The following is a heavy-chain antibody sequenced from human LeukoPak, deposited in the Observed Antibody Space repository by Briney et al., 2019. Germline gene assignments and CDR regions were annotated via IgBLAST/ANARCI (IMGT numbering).Heavy chain of an antibody. CDR3: ARDPGYSYGYNFDY. CDR2: IWYDGSNK. D-gene: IGHD5-18*01. Sequence: GGSLRLSCAASGFTFSSYGMHWVRQAPGKGLEWVAVIWYDGSNKYYADSVKGRFTISGDNSKNTLYLQMNSLRAEDTAVYYCARDPGYSYGYNFDYWGQGTLVTVSS. J-gene: IGHJ4*02. V-gene: IGHV3-33*01. CDR1: GFTFSSYG.